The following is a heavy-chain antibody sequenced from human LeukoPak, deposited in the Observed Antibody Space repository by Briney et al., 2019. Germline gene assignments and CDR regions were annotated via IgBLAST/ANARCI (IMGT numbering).Heavy chain of an antibody. CDR2: MNQDGSAK. V-gene: IGHV3-7*01. J-gene: IGHJ6*02. CDR3: ATYTHWVAGDV. CDR1: GFTFSDSW. D-gene: IGHD3-16*01. Sequence: GGSLRLSCATSGFTFSDSWMSWVRQAPGKGLEWVANMNQDGSAKGYVDSVKGRFTISRDSARNSLYLQMSSLRPEDTAVYYCATYTHWVAGDVWGQGTTVTVSS.